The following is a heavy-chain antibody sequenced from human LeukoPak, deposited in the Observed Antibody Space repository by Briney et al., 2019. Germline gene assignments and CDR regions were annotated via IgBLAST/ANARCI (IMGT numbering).Heavy chain of an antibody. CDR1: GGSFSGYY. CDR3: ARGFSSGENYSNNWFDP. CDR2: INHSGST. J-gene: IGHJ5*02. D-gene: IGHD1-7*01. V-gene: IGHV4-34*01. Sequence: PSETLSLTCAVYGGSFSGYYWSWIRQPPGKGLEWIGEINHSGSTNYNPSLKGRVTISVDTSKNQFSLKLSSVTAADTAVYYCARGFSSGENYSNNWFDPWGQGTLVTVSS.